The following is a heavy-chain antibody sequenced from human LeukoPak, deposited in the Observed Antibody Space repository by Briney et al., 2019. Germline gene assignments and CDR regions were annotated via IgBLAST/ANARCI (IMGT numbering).Heavy chain of an antibody. D-gene: IGHD3-22*01. CDR2: ISGSGGST. V-gene: IGHV3-23*01. J-gene: IGHJ4*02. CDR3: AKGSRGVHYDSSGYADY. CDR1: GFTFSSYG. Sequence: GGSLRLSCAASGFTFSSYGMSWVRQAPGKGLEWVSAISGSGGSTYYADSVKGRVTISRDNSKNTPYLQMNSLRAEDTAVYYCAKGSRGVHYDSSGYADYWGQGTLVTVSS.